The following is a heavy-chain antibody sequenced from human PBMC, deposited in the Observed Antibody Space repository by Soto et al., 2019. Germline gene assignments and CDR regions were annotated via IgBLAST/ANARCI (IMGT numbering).Heavy chain of an antibody. CDR3: AKDSNKYSSSLRGRYFDY. CDR2: ISGGGSNT. D-gene: IGHD4-4*01. Sequence: EVHLAESGGGLVQPGGSLRLSCTTSGFNFDDYGMHWVRQVPGKGLEWVSGISGGGSNTFYADYVKGRFTISRDNSKNTLLLQMNSLGAEDTAVYYCAKDSNKYSSSLRGRYFDYWGQGIGVTVSS. CDR1: GFNFDDYG. V-gene: IGHV3-23*04. J-gene: IGHJ4*02.